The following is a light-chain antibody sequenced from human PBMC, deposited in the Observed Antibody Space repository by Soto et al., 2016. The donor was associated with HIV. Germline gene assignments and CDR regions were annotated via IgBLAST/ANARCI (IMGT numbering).Light chain of an antibody. CDR1: HSVSRW. J-gene: IGKJ1*01. CDR3: PQYNSHSPWT. Sequence: DIQMTQSPSTLSASVGDTVTITCRASHSVSRWLAWYQQKPGKAPKLLMSKASSLESGVPFRFSGSGSGTEFTLTISSLQPDDFATYYCPQYNSHSPWTFGQGTKVEIK. CDR2: KAS. V-gene: IGKV1-5*03.